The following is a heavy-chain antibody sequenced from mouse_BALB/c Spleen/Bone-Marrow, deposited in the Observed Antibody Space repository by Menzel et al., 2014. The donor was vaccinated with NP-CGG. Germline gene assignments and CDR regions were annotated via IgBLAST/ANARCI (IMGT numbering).Heavy chain of an antibody. CDR1: GFTFSDFY. D-gene: IGHD4-1*01. Sequence: EVKVVESGGGLVQPGDSLRLSCAPSGFTFSDFYMEWVRQPPGKRLEWIAASRNKAHDFTTEYSASVKGRFIVSRDTSQGILYPQMNALRAEDTAIYYCARGELETGSFDYWGQGTTLTVSS. J-gene: IGHJ2*01. CDR3: ARGELETGSFDY. CDR2: SRNKAHDFTT. V-gene: IGHV7-1*02.